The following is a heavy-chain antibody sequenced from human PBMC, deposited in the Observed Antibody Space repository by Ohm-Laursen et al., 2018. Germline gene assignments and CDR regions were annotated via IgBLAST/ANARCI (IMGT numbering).Heavy chain of an antibody. CDR1: GGSISSYY. CDR3: ASARGYSYGQSYWYFDL. J-gene: IGHJ2*01. CDR2: IYHSGST. Sequence: PGTLSLTCTVSGGSISSYYWSWIRQPPGKGLEWIGSIYHSGSTYYNPSLKSRVTISVDTSKNQFSLKLSSVTAADTAVYYCASARGYSYGQSYWYFDLWGRGTLVTVSS. D-gene: IGHD5-18*01. V-gene: IGHV4-59*08.